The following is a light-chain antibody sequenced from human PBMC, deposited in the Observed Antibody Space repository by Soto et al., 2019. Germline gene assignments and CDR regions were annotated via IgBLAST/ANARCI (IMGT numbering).Light chain of an antibody. CDR1: SSDVGGFNY. Sequence: QSALTQPASVSGSPGQSITISCTGTSSDVGGFNYVSWYQQHPGKAPKLMIYDVSYRPSGVSNRFSGSKSGNTASLTISGLQAEDEADYYCSSKTTSPSDVFGTGTKLTVL. CDR3: SSKTTSPSDV. J-gene: IGLJ1*01. CDR2: DVS. V-gene: IGLV2-14*01.